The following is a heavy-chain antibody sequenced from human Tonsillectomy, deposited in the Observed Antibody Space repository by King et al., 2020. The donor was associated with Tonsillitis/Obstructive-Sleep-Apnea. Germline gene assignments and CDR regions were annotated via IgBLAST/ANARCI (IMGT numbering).Heavy chain of an antibody. CDR1: GGSFSGYY. D-gene: IGHD3-9*01. CDR3: ARGLSPETPSYDILTASTYYYYYMDV. CDR2: INHSGST. V-gene: IGHV4-34*01. Sequence: HVQLQQWGAGLLKPSETLSLTCAVYGGSFSGYYWSWIRQPPGKGLEWIGEINHSGSTNYNPSLKSRVTISVHTSKNQFSLKMSSVTAADTAVYYCARGLSPETPSYDILTASTYYYYYMDVWGKGTTVTVSS. J-gene: IGHJ6*03.